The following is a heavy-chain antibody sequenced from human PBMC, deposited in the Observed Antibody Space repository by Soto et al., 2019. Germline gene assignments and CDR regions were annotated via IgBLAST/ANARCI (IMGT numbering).Heavy chain of an antibody. J-gene: IGHJ6*02. Sequence: AASVKVSCKASGFTFTSSAVQWLRQARGQRLEWIGWSVVGSGNTNYAQKFQERVTITRDMSTSTAYMELSSLRSEDTAVYYCAATYCSGGSCYPIYYGMDVWGQGTTVTVSS. CDR3: AATYCSGGSCYPIYYGMDV. CDR2: SVVGSGNT. V-gene: IGHV1-58*01. CDR1: GFTFTSSA. D-gene: IGHD2-15*01.